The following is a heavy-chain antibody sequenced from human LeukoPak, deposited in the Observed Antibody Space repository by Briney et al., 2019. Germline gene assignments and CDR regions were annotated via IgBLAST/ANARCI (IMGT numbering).Heavy chain of an antibody. CDR3: ASGSGH. J-gene: IGHJ4*02. Sequence: GGSLRLSCAASGLTFSSYAMSWVRQAPGKGLEWVSHISSSGSAKYYADSVKGRFTISRDNAKNSLYLQMNSLRDEDTAVFYCASGSGHWGQGTLVTVSS. CDR2: ISSSGSAK. V-gene: IGHV3-48*02. CDR1: GLTFSSYA. D-gene: IGHD2-2*03.